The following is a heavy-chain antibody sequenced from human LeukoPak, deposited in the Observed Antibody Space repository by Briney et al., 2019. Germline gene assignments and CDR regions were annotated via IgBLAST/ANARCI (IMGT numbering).Heavy chain of an antibody. CDR2: ISACNGNT. CDR3: ARAHGDSPTNWFDP. V-gene: IGHV1-18*01. D-gene: IGHD4-17*01. CDR1: GYTFTSYG. Sequence: ASVKVSCKASGYTFTSYGISWVRQAPGQGLEWMGWISACNGNTNYAQKLQGRVTMTTDTSTSTAYMELRSLRSDDTAVYYCARAHGDSPTNWFDPWGQGTLVTVSS. J-gene: IGHJ5*02.